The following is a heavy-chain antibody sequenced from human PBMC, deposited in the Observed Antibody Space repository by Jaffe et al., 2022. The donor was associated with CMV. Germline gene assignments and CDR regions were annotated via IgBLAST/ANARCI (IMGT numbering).Heavy chain of an antibody. J-gene: IGHJ6*02. CDR1: GFTFSSYA. Sequence: EVQLLESGGGLVQPGGSLRLSCAASGFTFSSYAMSWVRQAPGKGLEWVSAISGSGGSTYYADSVKGRFTISRDNSKNTLYLQMNSLRAEDTAVYYCAKKGGGAGRYYDFWSGYYSGPSDLYYYYGMDVWGQGTTVTVSS. D-gene: IGHD3-3*01. CDR3: AKKGGGAGRYYDFWSGYYSGPSDLYYYYGMDV. CDR2: ISGSGGST. V-gene: IGHV3-23*01.